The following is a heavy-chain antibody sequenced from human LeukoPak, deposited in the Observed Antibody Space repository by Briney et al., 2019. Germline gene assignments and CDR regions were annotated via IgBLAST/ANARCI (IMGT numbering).Heavy chain of an antibody. CDR3: ATRKLGNDY. CDR1: GFSFSTYA. V-gene: IGHV4-59*01. J-gene: IGHJ4*02. D-gene: IGHD7-27*01. Sequence: GSLRLSCAVSGFSFSTYAMHWIRQSPGKGLEWIGHIYYTETSYNPSLKSRVTISADTSKNQFSLKLYSVTAADTAVYYCATRKLGNDYWGQGTLVTVSS. CDR2: IYYTET.